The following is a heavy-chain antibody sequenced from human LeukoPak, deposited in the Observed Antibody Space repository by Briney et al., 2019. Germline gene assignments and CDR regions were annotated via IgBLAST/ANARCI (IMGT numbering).Heavy chain of an antibody. CDR2: IRYDGSNK. V-gene: IGHV3-30*02. CDR3: ARVSYGDYQYYFDY. D-gene: IGHD4-17*01. CDR1: GFTFSSYG. J-gene: IGHJ4*02. Sequence: GGSLRLSCAASGFTFSSYGMHWVRQAPGKGLEWVAFIRYDGSNKYYADSVKGRFTISRDNSKNTLYLQMNSLRSEDTAVYYCARVSYGDYQYYFDYWGQGTLVTVSS.